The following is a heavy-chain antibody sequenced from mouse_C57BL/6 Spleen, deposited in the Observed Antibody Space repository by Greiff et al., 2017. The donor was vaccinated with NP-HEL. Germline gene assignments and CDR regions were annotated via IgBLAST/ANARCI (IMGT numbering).Heavy chain of an antibody. D-gene: IGHD1-1*01. Sequence: VQLQQSGPGLVAPSQSLSITCTVSGFSLTSYAISWVRQPPGKGLEWLGVIWTGGGTNYNSALKSRLSISKDNSKSQVFLKMNSLQTDDTARYYCARGGTTVVAPYYFDYWGQGTTLTVSS. CDR2: IWTGGGT. J-gene: IGHJ2*01. CDR1: GFSLTSYA. V-gene: IGHV2-9-1*01. CDR3: ARGGTTVVAPYYFDY.